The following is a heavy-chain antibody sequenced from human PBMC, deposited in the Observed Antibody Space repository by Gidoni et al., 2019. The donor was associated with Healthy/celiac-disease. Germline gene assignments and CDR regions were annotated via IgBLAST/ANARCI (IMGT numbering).Heavy chain of an antibody. Sequence: QVQLVQSGAEVKKPGSSVKGPCKASGGTFSRYAISWVRQAPGQGLEWMGGIIPIFGTANYAQKFQGRVTITADESTSTAYMELSSLRSEDTAVYYCARERKAQRGPDAFDIWGQGTMVTVSS. CDR2: IIPIFGTA. J-gene: IGHJ3*02. D-gene: IGHD3-10*01. CDR1: GGTFSRYA. CDR3: ARERKAQRGPDAFDI. V-gene: IGHV1-69*01.